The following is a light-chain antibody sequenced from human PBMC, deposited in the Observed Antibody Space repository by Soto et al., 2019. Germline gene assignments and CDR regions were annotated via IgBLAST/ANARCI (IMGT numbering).Light chain of an antibody. CDR1: QTIRSL. V-gene: IGKV1-5*01. Sequence: DIQMTQSPSTLSASVGDRVTITCRASQTIRSLLAWYQQKPGKAPKLLIYDVSSLQSGVPSRFSGSGSGTEFTLTISSLQPDDFATYYCQHYKMYSPWTFGQGTKVDIK. J-gene: IGKJ1*01. CDR3: QHYKMYSPWT. CDR2: DVS.